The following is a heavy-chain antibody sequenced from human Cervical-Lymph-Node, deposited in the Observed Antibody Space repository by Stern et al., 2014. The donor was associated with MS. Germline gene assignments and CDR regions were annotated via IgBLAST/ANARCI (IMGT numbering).Heavy chain of an antibody. V-gene: IGHV4-31*03. CDR1: GGSISSANYY. CDR2: NYFSGST. J-gene: IGHJ4*02. CDR3: ARGSAVAGSFDY. D-gene: IGHD6-19*01. Sequence: QLQLQESGPGLVRPSQTLSLTCSVSGGSISSANYYWNWIRQHPGRGLEWIGYNYFSGSTYYDPSLKSRITISVDTSKNQFSLKVESVTAADTAVYYCARGSAVAGSFDYWGQGTLVTVSS.